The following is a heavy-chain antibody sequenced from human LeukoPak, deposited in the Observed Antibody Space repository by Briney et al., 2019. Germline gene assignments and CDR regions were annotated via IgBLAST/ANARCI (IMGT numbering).Heavy chain of an antibody. J-gene: IGHJ6*02. D-gene: IGHD6-13*01. V-gene: IGHV4-59*08. Sequence: SETLSLICTVSGGSISSYYWRWMREPPGRGLVWMGYIFYSGSTNYHLSLQSRVTISGDTSKNQFSLRLRSVTAADTAVYYCASQVWGSSSDYGMDVWGPGTTVTVSS. CDR2: IFYSGST. CDR3: ASQVWGSSSDYGMDV. CDR1: GGSISSYY.